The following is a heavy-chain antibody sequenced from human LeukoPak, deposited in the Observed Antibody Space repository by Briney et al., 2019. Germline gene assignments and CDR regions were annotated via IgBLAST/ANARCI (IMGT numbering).Heavy chain of an antibody. J-gene: IGHJ4*02. CDR1: GFTFSSYS. CDR3: GRDLIGTAASWDC. CDR2: ISGSGGST. D-gene: IGHD6-25*01. V-gene: IGHV3-23*01. Sequence: PGGSLRLSCAASGFTFSSYSMNWVRQAPGKGLEWVSAISGSGGSTYYADSVKGRFTISRDNSKNTLYLQMNSLRVEDTAVYYCGRDLIGTAASWDCWGQGTLVTVSS.